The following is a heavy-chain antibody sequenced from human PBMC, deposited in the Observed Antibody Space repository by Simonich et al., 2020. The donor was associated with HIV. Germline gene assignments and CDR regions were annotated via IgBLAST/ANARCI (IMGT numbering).Heavy chain of an antibody. Sequence: QVQLQQWGAGLLKPSETLSLTCAVYGGSFSGYYWSWIRQPPGKGLEGIGENNQSGSTNDNPSHKSRVTISGDTSKNQFSLKLSSVTAADTAVYYCARGFNQRLYYFDYWGQGTLVTVSS. CDR1: GGSFSGYY. CDR2: NNQSGST. CDR3: ARGFNQRLYYFDY. J-gene: IGHJ4*02. D-gene: IGHD2-2*01. V-gene: IGHV4-34*01.